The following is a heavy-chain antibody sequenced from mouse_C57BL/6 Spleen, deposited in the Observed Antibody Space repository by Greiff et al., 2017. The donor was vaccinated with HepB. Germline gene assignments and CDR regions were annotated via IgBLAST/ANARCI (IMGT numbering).Heavy chain of an antibody. D-gene: IGHD2-4*01. J-gene: IGHJ1*03. V-gene: IGHV1-50*01. Sequence: QVQLQQSGAELVKPGASVKLSCKASGYTFTSYWMQWVKQRPGQGLEWIGEIDPSDSYTNYNQKFKGKATLTVDTSSSTAYMQLSSLTSEDSAVYYCARRAHYDYWYFDVWGTGTTVTVSS. CDR1: GYTFTSYW. CDR3: ARRAHYDYWYFDV. CDR2: IDPSDSYT.